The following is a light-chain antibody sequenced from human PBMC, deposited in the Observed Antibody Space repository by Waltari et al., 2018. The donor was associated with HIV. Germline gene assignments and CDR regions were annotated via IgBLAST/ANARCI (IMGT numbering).Light chain of an antibody. CDR2: WAS. CDR1: QSVLYSSNNNNY. J-gene: IGKJ4*01. CDR3: QQYYNTPLT. Sequence: IVMTQSPDSLALSLGERATINCKSSQSVLYSSNNNNYLAWYQQKPGQPPKLLFYWASTRESGVPDRFSGSGSGTDFTLTISSLQAEDVAIYYCQQYYNTPLTFGGGTRVEIK. V-gene: IGKV4-1*01.